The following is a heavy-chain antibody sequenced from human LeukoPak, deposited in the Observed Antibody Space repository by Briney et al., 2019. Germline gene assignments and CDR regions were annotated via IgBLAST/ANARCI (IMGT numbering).Heavy chain of an antibody. CDR1: GGTFSSYA. CDR3: ARKEKYYDINYFDY. CDR2: IIPIFGTA. V-gene: IGHV1-69*01. D-gene: IGHD3-9*01. J-gene: IGHJ4*02. Sequence: SSVNVSCKASGGTFSSYAISWVRQARGQGLEGMGGIIPIFGTANYAQKFQGRVTITADESTSTAYMELSSLRSEDTAVYYCARKEKYYDINYFDYWGQGTLVTVSS.